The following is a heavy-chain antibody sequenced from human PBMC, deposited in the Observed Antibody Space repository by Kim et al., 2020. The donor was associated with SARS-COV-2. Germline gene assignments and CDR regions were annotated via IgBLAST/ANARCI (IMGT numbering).Heavy chain of an antibody. V-gene: IGHV1-69*13. Sequence: SVKVSCKASGGTFSSYAISWVRQAPGQGLEWMGGIIPIFGTANYAQKFQGRVTITADESTSTAYMELSSLRSEDTAVYYCASLSYSSSGADYWGQGTLVTVSS. CDR2: IIPIFGTA. D-gene: IGHD6-6*01. CDR3: ASLSYSSSGADY. CDR1: GGTFSSYA. J-gene: IGHJ4*02.